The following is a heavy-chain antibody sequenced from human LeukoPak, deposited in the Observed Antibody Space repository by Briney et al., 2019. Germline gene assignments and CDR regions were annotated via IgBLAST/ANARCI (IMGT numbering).Heavy chain of an antibody. D-gene: IGHD1-26*01. CDR3: AKAGSIKFDY. J-gene: IGHJ4*02. CDR2: ISGSGGSGGST. Sequence: PGGSLRLSCAASGFTFSSYWMSWVRQAPGKGLEWVSGISGSGGSGGSTYYADSVKGRFTISRDNSKNTMYLQMNSLRAEDTAVYYCAKAGSIKFDYWGQGTLVTVSS. V-gene: IGHV3-23*01. CDR1: GFTFSSYW.